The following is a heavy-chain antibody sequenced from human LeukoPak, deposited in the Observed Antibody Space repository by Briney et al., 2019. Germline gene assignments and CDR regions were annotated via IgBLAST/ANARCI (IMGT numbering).Heavy chain of an antibody. CDR2: FDPEDGET. V-gene: IGHV1-24*01. CDR3: ATLWGLLSSPRTSQPQIDY. J-gene: IGHJ4*02. CDR1: GYTLTELS. D-gene: IGHD3-10*01. Sequence: AASVKASCKVSGYTLTELSMHWVRQAPGKGLEWMGGFDPEDGETIYAQKFQGRVTMTEDTSTDTAYMELSSLRSEDTAVYYCATLWGLLSSPRTSQPQIDYWGQGTLVTVSS.